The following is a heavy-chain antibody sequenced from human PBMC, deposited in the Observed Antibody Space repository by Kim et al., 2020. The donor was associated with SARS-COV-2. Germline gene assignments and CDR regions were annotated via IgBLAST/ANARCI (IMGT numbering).Heavy chain of an antibody. J-gene: IGHJ4*01. V-gene: IGHV4-34*01. D-gene: IGHD2-15*01. CDR3: ARRSGYCSGGSCYYFDY. CDR1: GGSFSGYY. Sequence: SETLSLTCAVYGGSFSGYYWSWIRQPPGKGLEWIGEINHSGSTNYNPSLKSRVTISVDTSKNQFSLKLSSVTAADTAVYYCARRSGYCSGGSCYYFDYWG. CDR2: INHSGST.